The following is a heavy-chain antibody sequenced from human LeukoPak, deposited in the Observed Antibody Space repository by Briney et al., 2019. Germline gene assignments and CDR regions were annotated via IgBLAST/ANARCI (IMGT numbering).Heavy chain of an antibody. D-gene: IGHD6-6*01. CDR3: ALYSSSSDY. CDR2: INHSGST. J-gene: IGHJ4*02. V-gene: IGHV4-34*01. CDR1: GGSFSGYY. Sequence: SETLSLTCAVYGGSFSGYYWSWIRQPPGKGLEWIGEINHSGSTNYNPSLKSRVTISVDTSKNQFSLKLNSVTAADTAMYYCALYSSSSDYWGQGTLVTVSS.